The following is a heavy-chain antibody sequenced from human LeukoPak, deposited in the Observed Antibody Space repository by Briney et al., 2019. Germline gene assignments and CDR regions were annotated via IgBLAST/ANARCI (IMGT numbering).Heavy chain of an antibody. CDR3: AHGRYYDYVWGSYRYAFDY. Sequence: ESGPTLVKPTQTLTLTCTFSGFSLSTSGVGVGWIRQPPGKALEWLALIYWDDDKRYSPSLKSRLTITKDTSKNQVVLTMTNMDPVDTATYYCAHGRYYDYVWGSYRYAFDYWGQGTLVTVSS. CDR2: IYWDDDK. J-gene: IGHJ4*02. CDR1: GFSLSTSGVG. D-gene: IGHD3-16*02. V-gene: IGHV2-5*02.